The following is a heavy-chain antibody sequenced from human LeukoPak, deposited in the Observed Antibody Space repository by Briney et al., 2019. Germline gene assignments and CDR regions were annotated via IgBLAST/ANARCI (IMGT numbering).Heavy chain of an antibody. CDR1: GFTFSSYA. J-gene: IGHJ4*02. CDR2: VSGSGGST. Sequence: PGESLRLSCAASGFTFSSYAMIGVRQPPGKGREGFSAVSGSGGSTLSADSVKGRFTNSTDNSKNNLYLQMNSLRAEDTAVYYCAKDWDTPLVRGIFDFWGQGTLVTVSS. D-gene: IGHD5-18*01. V-gene: IGHV3-23*01. CDR3: AKDWDTPLVRGIFDF.